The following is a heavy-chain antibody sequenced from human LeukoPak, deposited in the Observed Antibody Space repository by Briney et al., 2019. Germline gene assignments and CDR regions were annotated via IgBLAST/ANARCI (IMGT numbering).Heavy chain of an antibody. CDR3: ARELDYYDSSGYYDY. CDR1: GFTFSSYA. CDR2: ISYDGSNK. J-gene: IGHJ4*02. D-gene: IGHD3-22*01. Sequence: SGGSLRLSCAASGFTFSSYAMHWVRQAPGKGLEWVAVISYDGSNKYYADSVKGRFTISRDNSKNTLYLQMNSLRAEDTAVYYCARELDYYDSSGYYDYWGQGTLVTVSS. V-gene: IGHV3-30*04.